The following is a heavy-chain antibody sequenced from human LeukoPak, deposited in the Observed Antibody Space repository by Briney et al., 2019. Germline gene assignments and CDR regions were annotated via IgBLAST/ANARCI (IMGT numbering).Heavy chain of an antibody. CDR2: ISSSSSYI. CDR3: ARGLGGVISDPFDY. V-gene: IGHV3-21*01. J-gene: IGHJ4*02. D-gene: IGHD3-16*02. Sequence: GGSLRLSCAASGFTFSSYSMNWVRQAPGKGLEWVSSISSSSSYIYYADSVKGRFAISRDNAKNSLYLQMNSLRAEDTAVYYCARGLGGVISDPFDYWGQGTLVTVSS. CDR1: GFTFSSYS.